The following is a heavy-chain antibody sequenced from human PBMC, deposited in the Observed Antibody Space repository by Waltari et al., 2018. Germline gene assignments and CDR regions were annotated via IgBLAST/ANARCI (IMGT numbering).Heavy chain of an antibody. CDR1: GGSINSYF. CDR2: LYSSGNT. Sequence: QVQLQESGPGLVKPSDTLSLTCTVSGGSINSYFWSWIRQPPGKGLEWIAYLYSSGNTKYTPSLKSRATISLDTSKSQFSLKLTSMTAADTAVYYCARRRLSNAFDIWGQGTMVTVSS. J-gene: IGHJ3*02. CDR3: ARRRLSNAFDI. V-gene: IGHV4-59*07.